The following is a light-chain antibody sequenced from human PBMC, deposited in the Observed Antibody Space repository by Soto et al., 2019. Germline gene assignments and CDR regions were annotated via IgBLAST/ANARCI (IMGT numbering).Light chain of an antibody. CDR1: QTLRISH. Sequence: GWAQSPGTPSRSLGERATPSCPARQTLRISHLAWYQQKPGQAPSLLIFDASTRARGVPDRFSGGGSGTDFTLTITRLEPDDFAVYYCQLYGFSPNPFGQGTRVDI. V-gene: IGKV3-20*01. CDR2: DAS. CDR3: QLYGFSPNP. J-gene: IGKJ1*01.